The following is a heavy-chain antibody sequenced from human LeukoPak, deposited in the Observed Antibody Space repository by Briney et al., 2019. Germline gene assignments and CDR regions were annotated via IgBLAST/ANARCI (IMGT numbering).Heavy chain of an antibody. CDR1: GFTFSSHA. CDR3: ASENWGSFWFDP. J-gene: IGHJ5*02. D-gene: IGHD7-27*01. Sequence: GGSLRLSCAASGFTFSSHAMIWVRQAPGKGLEWVSVIYSGGSTYYADSVKGRFTISRDNSKNTLYLQMNSLRAEDTAVYYCASENWGSFWFDPWGQGTLVTVSS. CDR2: IYSGGST. V-gene: IGHV3-53*01.